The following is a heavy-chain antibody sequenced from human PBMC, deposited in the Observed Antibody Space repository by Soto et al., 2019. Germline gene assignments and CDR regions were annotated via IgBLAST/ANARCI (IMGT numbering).Heavy chain of an antibody. D-gene: IGHD6-19*01. Sequence: QLQLQESGPGLVKPSETLSLTCTVSGGSISSSSYYWGWIRQPPGKGLEWIGSIYYSGSTYYNPSLKSRVTISVDTSKNQVSLKLSSVTAADTAVYYCARLVEWLVQYWGQGTLVTVSS. V-gene: IGHV4-39*01. CDR3: ARLVEWLVQY. CDR1: GGSISSSSYY. J-gene: IGHJ4*02. CDR2: IYYSGST.